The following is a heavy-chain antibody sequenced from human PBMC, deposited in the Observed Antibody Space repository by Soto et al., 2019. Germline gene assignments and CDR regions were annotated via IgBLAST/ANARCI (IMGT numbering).Heavy chain of an antibody. D-gene: IGHD2-21*01. J-gene: IGHJ3*02. CDR3: ARGSSFRGDFDI. CDR2: IYHAGSP. Sequence: PSETLSLTCVVSGGSVFSSSCWTSLRQSPGKGLEWIGEIYHAGSPNYNPSFQSRVTILLDKSKNNFSLRLTSVTAADAATYYCARGSSFRGDFDIWGQGTTVTVSS. V-gene: IGHV4-4*02. CDR1: GGSVFSSSC.